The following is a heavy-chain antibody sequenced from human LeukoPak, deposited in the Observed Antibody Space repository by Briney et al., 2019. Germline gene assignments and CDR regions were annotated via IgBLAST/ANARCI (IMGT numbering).Heavy chain of an antibody. CDR3: ARDPNLRYDWFDP. CDR1: GYTFTGYY. Sequence: ASVKVSCKASGYTFTGYYMHWVRQAPGQGLEWMGWINPNSGGTNYAQKFQGRVTMARDTSISTAYMELSRLRSDDTAVYYCARDPNLRYDWFDPWGQGTLVTVSS. CDR2: INPNSGGT. J-gene: IGHJ5*02. D-gene: IGHD4-17*01. V-gene: IGHV1-2*02.